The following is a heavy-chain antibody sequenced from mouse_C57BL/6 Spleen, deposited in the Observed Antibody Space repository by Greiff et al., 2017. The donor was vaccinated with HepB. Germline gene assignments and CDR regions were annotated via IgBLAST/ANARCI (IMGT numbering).Heavy chain of an antibody. CDR1: GFTFSDYG. CDR2: ISSGSSTI. Sequence: EVKLVESGGGLVKPGGSLKLSCAASGFTFSDYGMHWVRQAPEKGLEWVAYISSGSSTIYYADTVKGRFTISRDNAKNTLFLQMTSLRSEDTAMYYCARGLANWDVYFDYWGQGTTLTVSS. D-gene: IGHD4-1*01. J-gene: IGHJ2*01. V-gene: IGHV5-17*01. CDR3: ARGLANWDVYFDY.